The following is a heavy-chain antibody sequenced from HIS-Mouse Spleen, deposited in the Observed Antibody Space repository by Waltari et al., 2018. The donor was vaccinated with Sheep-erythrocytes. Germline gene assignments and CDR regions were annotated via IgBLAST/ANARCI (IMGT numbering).Heavy chain of an antibody. CDR1: GFTFSSYG. D-gene: IGHD1-1*01. Sequence: QVQLVESGGGVVQPGRSLRLSCAASGFTFSSYGMHWVRQAQGKGRGWVEVISYDGRNKYYADSVKGRFTISRDNSKNTLYLQMNSLRAEDTAVYYCAKVRTVNYWYFDLWGRGTLVTVSS. V-gene: IGHV3-30*18. J-gene: IGHJ2*01. CDR2: ISYDGRNK. CDR3: AKVRTVNYWYFDL.